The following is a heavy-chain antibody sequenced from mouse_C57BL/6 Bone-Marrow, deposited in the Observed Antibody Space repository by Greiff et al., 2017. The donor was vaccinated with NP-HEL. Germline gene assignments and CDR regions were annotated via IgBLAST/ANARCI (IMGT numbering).Heavy chain of an antibody. CDR2: IDPSDSYT. J-gene: IGHJ2*01. CDR3: ARQRLRLYFDY. V-gene: IGHV1-59*01. CDR1: GYTFTSYW. Sequence: QVQLKQPGAELVRPGTSVKLSCKASGYTFTSYWMHWVKQRPGQGLEWIGVIDPSDSYTNYNQKFKGKATLTVDTSSSTAYMQLSSLTSEDSAVYYCARQRLRLYFDYWGQGTTLTVSS. D-gene: IGHD2-4*01.